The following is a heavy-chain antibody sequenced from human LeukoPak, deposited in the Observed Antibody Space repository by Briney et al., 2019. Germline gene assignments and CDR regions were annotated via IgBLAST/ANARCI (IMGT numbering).Heavy chain of an antibody. D-gene: IGHD2-21*02. V-gene: IGHV5-51*01. J-gene: IGHJ6*03. CDR3: ARLRDRYMDV. CDR2: IYPGDSGT. Sequence: GEPLKISCKGSGYSFTNYWIGWVRQMPGKGLECMGIIYPGDSGTRYSPSFQGQVTISADKSLNTAYLQWSSLKASDTAMYYCARLRDRYMDVWGKGSTVTVSS. CDR1: GYSFTNYW.